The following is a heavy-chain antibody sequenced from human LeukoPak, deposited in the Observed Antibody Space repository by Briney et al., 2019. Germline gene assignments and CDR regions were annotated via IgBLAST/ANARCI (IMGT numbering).Heavy chain of an antibody. CDR2: IYTSGST. J-gene: IGHJ6*02. CDR1: GGSISSYY. V-gene: IGHV4-4*07. Sequence: PSETLSLTCTVSGGSISSYYWSWIRQPAEKGLEWIGRIYTSGSTNYNPSLKSRVTMSVDTSKNQFSLKLSSVTAADTAVYYCARAPDYDILTGYPYGMDVWGQGTTVTVSS. CDR3: ARAPDYDILTGYPYGMDV. D-gene: IGHD3-9*01.